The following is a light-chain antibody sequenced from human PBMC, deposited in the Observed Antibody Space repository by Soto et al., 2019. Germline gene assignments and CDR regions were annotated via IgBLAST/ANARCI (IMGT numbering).Light chain of an antibody. J-gene: IGKJ2*01. CDR3: QQYKSYSYT. V-gene: IGKV1-5*01. Sequence: DIQMTQSPSILSASVGDRVTITCRASQSISNWLAWYQQKPGRAPKVLIYDASSLQSGVPSRFSGSGSGTELTLTISSLQPDDIATYYCQQYKSYSYTFGQGTNLEI. CDR2: DAS. CDR1: QSISNW.